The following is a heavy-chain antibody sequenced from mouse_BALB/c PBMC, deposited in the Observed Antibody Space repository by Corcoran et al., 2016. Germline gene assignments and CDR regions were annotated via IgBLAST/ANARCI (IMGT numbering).Heavy chain of an antibody. Sequence: QIQLVQSGHELKKPGEPVQISCKASGYTFTNYGMNWVKQAPGKGLKWIGWINTYTGEPTYADDFKGRFDFSLDTSASTAYLQINNLKNEDTATYFCARRGYGRSYWDFDVWGAGTTVTVSS. CDR3: ARRGYGRSYWDFDV. CDR2: INTYTGEP. J-gene: IGHJ1*01. CDR1: GYTFTNYG. D-gene: IGHD1-1*01. V-gene: IGHV9-3-1*01.